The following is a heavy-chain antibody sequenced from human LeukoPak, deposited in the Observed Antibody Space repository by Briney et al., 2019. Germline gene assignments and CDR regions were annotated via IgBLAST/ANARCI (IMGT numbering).Heavy chain of an antibody. V-gene: IGHV1-2*02. J-gene: IGHJ4*02. D-gene: IGHD3-22*01. CDR3: ARVTYDSSGYYLDY. Sequence: ASVKVSCKASGYTFTGYYIHWVRQAPGQGLEWMGWINPYSGDTNSAQKFQGRVTMTRDTSISTAYMEPSRLRSDDTAVYYCARVTYDSSGYYLDYWGQGTLVTVSS. CDR1: GYTFTGYY. CDR2: INPYSGDT.